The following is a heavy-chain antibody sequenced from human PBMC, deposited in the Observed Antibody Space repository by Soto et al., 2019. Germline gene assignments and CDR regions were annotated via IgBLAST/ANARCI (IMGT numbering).Heavy chain of an antibody. CDR1: GFTFSSYG. J-gene: IGHJ4*02. V-gene: IGHV3-33*01. D-gene: IGHD3-10*01. CDR2: IWYDGSNK. Sequence: LRLSCAASGFTFSSYGMHWVRQAPGKGLEWVAVIWYDGSNKYYADSVKGRFTISRDNSKNTLYLQMNSLRAEGTAVYYCARDMRMGRSSFDYWGQGTLVTVSS. CDR3: ARDMRMGRSSFDY.